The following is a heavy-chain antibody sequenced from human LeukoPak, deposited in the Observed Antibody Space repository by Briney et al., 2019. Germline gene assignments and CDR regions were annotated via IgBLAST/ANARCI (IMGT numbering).Heavy chain of an antibody. J-gene: IGHJ4*02. Sequence: ASVKVSCKASGGTFSSYAISWVRQAPGQGLEWMGRIIPILGIANYAQKFRGRVTITADKSTSTAYMELSSLRSEDTAVYYCARDPSSGWSYFDYWGQGTLVTVSS. CDR3: ARDPSSGWSYFDY. D-gene: IGHD6-19*01. CDR1: GGTFSSYA. V-gene: IGHV1-69*04. CDR2: IIPILGIA.